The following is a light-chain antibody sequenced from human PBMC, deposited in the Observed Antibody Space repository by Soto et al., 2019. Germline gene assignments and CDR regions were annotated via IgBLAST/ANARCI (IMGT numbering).Light chain of an antibody. CDR2: GAS. Sequence: EIVLTRSPATLSLSQGEGATLSCGASQSISSCLAWYQQKPGQAPRLLIYGASRRATGVPARFSGSGSGTEFTLTITSLQPEDFGTYYCQKYNSCPLTFGGGTKVDIK. J-gene: IGKJ4*01. CDR3: QKYNSCPLT. CDR1: QSISSC. V-gene: IGKV3-15*01.